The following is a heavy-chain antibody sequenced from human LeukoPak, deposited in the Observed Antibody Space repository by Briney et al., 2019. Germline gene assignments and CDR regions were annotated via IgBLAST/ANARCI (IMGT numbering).Heavy chain of an antibody. Sequence: PSETLSLTCTVSGGSISTYYWSWIRQPPGEGLEWIGYIYYSGSANYNPSLKSRVTISVDTSKNQFSLKLSSVTAADTAVYYCARSYGSGNHFDYWGQGTLVTVSS. D-gene: IGHD3-10*01. V-gene: IGHV4-59*01. J-gene: IGHJ4*02. CDR3: ARSYGSGNHFDY. CDR2: IYYSGSA. CDR1: GGSISTYY.